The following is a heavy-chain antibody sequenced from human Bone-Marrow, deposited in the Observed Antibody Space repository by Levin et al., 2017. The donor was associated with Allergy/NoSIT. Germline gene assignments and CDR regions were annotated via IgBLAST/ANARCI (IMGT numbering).Heavy chain of an antibody. CDR3: ARISSSSVAFDF. J-gene: IGHJ3*01. CDR1: GFSFGEYS. Sequence: RGESLKISCTASGFSFGEYSMNWVRQAPGKGLEWVSSISHKGSWTYTAGSMRGRFTISRDNANNLLFLQMDTVRVEDSAVYYCARISSSSVAFDFWGQGTLVTVSS. CDR2: ISHKGSWT. V-gene: IGHV3-21*01. D-gene: IGHD6-6*01.